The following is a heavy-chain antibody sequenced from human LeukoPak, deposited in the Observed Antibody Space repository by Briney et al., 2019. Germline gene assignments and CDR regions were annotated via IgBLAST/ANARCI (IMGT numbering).Heavy chain of an antibody. D-gene: IGHD4-17*01. CDR1: GYNFPIYW. Sequence: GESLKISCKGSGYNFPIYWIAWVRQMPGKGLEWMGIIYPADSDVRYNPSLQGQVTMSVDLPGSTAYLQWGSLEGSDPAMYYCARQRGGNDYGGGYLYYAMDVWGQGTTVTVSS. CDR2: IYPADSDV. J-gene: IGHJ6*02. V-gene: IGHV5-51*01. CDR3: ARQRGGNDYGGGYLYYAMDV.